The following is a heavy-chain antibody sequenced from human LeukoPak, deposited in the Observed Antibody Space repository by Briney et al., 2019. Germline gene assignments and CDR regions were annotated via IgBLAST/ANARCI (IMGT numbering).Heavy chain of an antibody. CDR2: ISSSGSTI. V-gene: IGHV3-48*03. D-gene: IGHD6-19*01. CDR1: GLTFSSYE. Sequence: GGSLRLSCAASGLTFSSYEMNWVRQAPGKGLEWVSYISSSGSTIYYADSVKGRFTISRDNAKNSLYLQMNSLRAEDTAVYYCARDPYSSGWNSYYYYYMDVWGKGTTVTVSS. CDR3: ARDPYSSGWNSYYYYYMDV. J-gene: IGHJ6*03.